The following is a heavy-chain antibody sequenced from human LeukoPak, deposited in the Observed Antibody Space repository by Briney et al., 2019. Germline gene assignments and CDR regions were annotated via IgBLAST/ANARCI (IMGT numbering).Heavy chain of an antibody. CDR3: ARVRPPLFSMDLHIAAAALTPNWFDP. J-gene: IGHJ5*02. Sequence: ASVKVSCKASGYTFTSYAMNWVRQAPGQGLEWMGWINTNTGNPTYAQGFTGRFVFSFDTSVSTAYLQISSLKAEDTAVYYCARVRPPLFSMDLHIAAAALTPNWFDPWGQGTLVTVSS. V-gene: IGHV7-4-1*02. CDR2: INTNTGNP. CDR1: GYTFTSYA. D-gene: IGHD6-13*01.